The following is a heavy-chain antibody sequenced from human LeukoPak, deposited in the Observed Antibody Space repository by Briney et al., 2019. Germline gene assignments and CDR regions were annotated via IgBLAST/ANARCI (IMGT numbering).Heavy chain of an antibody. D-gene: IGHD6-13*01. V-gene: IGHV3-11*04. CDR3: ARDRISYSSSWYPVDY. CDR1: GFTFSDYY. J-gene: IGHJ4*02. Sequence: GGSLRLSCAASGFTFSDYYMSWIRQAPGKGLEWVSYISSSGSTIYYADSVKGRFTISRDNAKNSLYLQMNSLRAEDTAVYYCARDRISYSSSWYPVDYWGQGTLVTVSS. CDR2: ISSSGSTI.